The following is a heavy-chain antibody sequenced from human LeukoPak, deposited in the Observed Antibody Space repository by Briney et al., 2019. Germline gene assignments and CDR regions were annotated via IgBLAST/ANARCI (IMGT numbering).Heavy chain of an antibody. D-gene: IGHD3-16*02. CDR2: IYYSGST. CDR3: ARLRRDYVWGSYRYFDY. Sequence: SETLSLTCTVSGGSISSYYWSWIRQPPGKGLEWIGYIYYSGSTNYNPSLKSRVTISVDTSKNQFSLKLSSVTAADTAVYYCARLRRDYVWGSYRYFDYWGQGTLVTVSS. V-gene: IGHV4-59*01. J-gene: IGHJ4*02. CDR1: GGSISSYY.